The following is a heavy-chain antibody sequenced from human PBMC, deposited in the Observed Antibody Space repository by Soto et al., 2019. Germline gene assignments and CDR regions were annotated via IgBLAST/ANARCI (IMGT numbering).Heavy chain of an antibody. CDR2: ISYDGSNK. Sequence: QVQLVESGGGVVQPGRSLRLSCAASGFTFSSYAMHWVRQAPGKGLEWVAVISYDGSNKYYADSVKGRFTISRDNSKNTLYLQMNSLRAEDTAVYYCASSYYDSSGYYPSGVLASGIVDIWGQGTMVTVSS. V-gene: IGHV3-30-3*01. J-gene: IGHJ3*02. D-gene: IGHD3-22*01. CDR3: ASSYYDSSGYYPSGVLASGIVDI. CDR1: GFTFSSYA.